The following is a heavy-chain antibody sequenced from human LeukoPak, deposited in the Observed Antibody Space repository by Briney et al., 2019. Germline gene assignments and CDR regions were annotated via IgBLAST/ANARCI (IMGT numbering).Heavy chain of an antibody. CDR3: AKDQLIQLWSRGFDY. CDR1: GFTFSSYA. J-gene: IGHJ4*02. CDR2: ISYDGSNK. Sequence: GGSLRLSCAASGFTFSSYAMNWVRQAPGKGLEWVAVISYDGSNKYYADSVKGRFTISRDNSKNTLYLQMNSLRAEDTAVYYCAKDQLIQLWSRGFDYWGQGTLVTVSS. D-gene: IGHD5-18*01. V-gene: IGHV3-30*18.